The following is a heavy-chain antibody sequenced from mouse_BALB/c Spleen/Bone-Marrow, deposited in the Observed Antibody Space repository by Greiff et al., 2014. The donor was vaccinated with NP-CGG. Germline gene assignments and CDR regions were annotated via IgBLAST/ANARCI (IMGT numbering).Heavy chain of an antibody. D-gene: IGHD2-14*01. CDR3: ASYYRYDGRFAY. CDR2: IDPANGNT. Sequence: VQLQQSGAELVKPGASVKLSCTASGFNIKDTYMHWVKQRPEQGLEWIGRIDPANGNTKYDPKFQGKATITADTSSNTAYLQLSSLTSEDTAVYYCASYYRYDGRFAYWGQGTLVTVFA. J-gene: IGHJ3*01. V-gene: IGHV14-3*02. CDR1: GFNIKDTY.